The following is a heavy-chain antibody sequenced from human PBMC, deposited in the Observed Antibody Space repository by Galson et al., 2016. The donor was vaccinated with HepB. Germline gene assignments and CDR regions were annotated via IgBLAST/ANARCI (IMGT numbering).Heavy chain of an antibody. CDR2: IVPILGTS. V-gene: IGHV1-69*04. CDR1: GGTFSSYA. D-gene: IGHD6-19*01. Sequence: SVKVSCKASGGTFSSYAFSWVRQAPGQGLEWMGRIVPILGTSNYAQKFQGRVTITADKSTSTVYMELSSLRSEDTAVYYCARDAVAVAGTLHFYFYGMDVWGQGTTVTVSS. CDR3: ARDAVAVAGTLHFYFYGMDV. J-gene: IGHJ6*02.